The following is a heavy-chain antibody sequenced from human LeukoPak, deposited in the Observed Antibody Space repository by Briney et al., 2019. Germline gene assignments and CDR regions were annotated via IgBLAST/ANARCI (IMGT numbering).Heavy chain of an antibody. Sequence: SGTLSLTCAVSGASISSSNWWSWVRQPPGKGLEWIGEIYHSGSTNYNPSLKSRVTISVDKSKNQFSLRLTSVTAADTAVYYCARQTGSGLFILPGGQGTLVTVSS. CDR2: IYHSGST. CDR3: ARQTGSGLFILP. V-gene: IGHV4-4*02. CDR1: GASISSSNW. J-gene: IGHJ4*02. D-gene: IGHD3/OR15-3a*01.